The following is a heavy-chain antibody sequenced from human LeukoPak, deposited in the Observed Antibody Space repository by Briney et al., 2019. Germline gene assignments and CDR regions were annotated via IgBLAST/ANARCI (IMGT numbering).Heavy chain of an antibody. CDR2: IYYRGGT. J-gene: IGHJ4*02. Sequence: SETLSLTWTVSGDYSSDYYWSWIRQPPGKGLEWIGYIYYRGGTNYNPSLEWRVTISGDTSKNEFSLKLTSVTAADTAVYYCARGRLIVAPGVYYFEYWGQGTLVTVSS. V-gene: IGHV4-59*08. CDR3: ARGRLIVAPGVYYFEY. D-gene: IGHD5-12*01. CDR1: GDYSSDYY.